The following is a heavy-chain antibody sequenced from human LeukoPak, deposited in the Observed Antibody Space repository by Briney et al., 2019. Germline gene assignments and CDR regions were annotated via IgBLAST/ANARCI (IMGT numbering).Heavy chain of an antibody. D-gene: IGHD1-1*01. J-gene: IGHJ1*01. CDR2: IDQSGGEK. Sequence: PGGSLRLSCAASGFTLRSYSMNWVRQAPGKGLEWVANIDQSGGEKYYGDSVKGRFTISRDNAKNSLYLQMNSLRAEDTAVYYCARDGSDWGQGTLVTVSS. CDR3: ARDGSD. CDR1: GFTLRSYS. V-gene: IGHV3-7*01.